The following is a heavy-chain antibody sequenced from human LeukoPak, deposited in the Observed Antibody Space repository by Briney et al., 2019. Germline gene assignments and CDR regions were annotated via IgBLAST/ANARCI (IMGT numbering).Heavy chain of an antibody. Sequence: ASVKVSCKASGYTFTSYYMHWVRQAPGQGLEWMGWINPNSGGTNYAQKFQGRVTMTRDTSISTAYMELSRLRSDDTAVYYCARAYYDSSGYRFIYYYYYMDVWGKGTTVTVSS. J-gene: IGHJ6*03. CDR2: INPNSGGT. D-gene: IGHD3-22*01. CDR1: GYTFTSYY. CDR3: ARAYYDSSGYRFIYYYYYMDV. V-gene: IGHV1-2*02.